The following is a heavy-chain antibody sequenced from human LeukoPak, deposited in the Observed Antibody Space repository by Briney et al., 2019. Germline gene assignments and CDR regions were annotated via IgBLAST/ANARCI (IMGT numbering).Heavy chain of an antibody. CDR1: GYTFTSYG. D-gene: IGHD2-21*01. V-gene: IGHV1-18*01. Sequence: ASVKVSCKASGYTFTSYGISWVRQAPGQGLEWMGWISAYNGHTNYAQKLQGRVTMTTDTTTSTVYVELRSLRSDDTAVYYCARDRASIYYYFDYWGQGTLVTVSS. CDR3: ARDRASIYYYFDY. CDR2: ISAYNGHT. J-gene: IGHJ4*02.